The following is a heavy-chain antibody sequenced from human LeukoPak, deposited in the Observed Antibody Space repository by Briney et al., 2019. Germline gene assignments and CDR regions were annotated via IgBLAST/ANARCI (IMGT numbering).Heavy chain of an antibody. D-gene: IGHD3-16*01. J-gene: IGHJ6*02. CDR3: ARPGDDYVLGPYYGMDV. CDR1: GYTFTSYG. V-gene: IGHV1-18*01. Sequence: ASVKVSCKASGYTFTSYGISWVRQAPGQGLEWMGWISACNGNTNYAQKLQGRVTMTTDTSTSTAYMELRSLRSDDTAVYYCARPGDDYVLGPYYGMDVWGQGTTVTVSS. CDR2: ISACNGNT.